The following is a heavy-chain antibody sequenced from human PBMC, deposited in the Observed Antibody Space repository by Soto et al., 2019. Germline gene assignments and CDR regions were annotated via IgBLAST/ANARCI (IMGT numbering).Heavy chain of an antibody. CDR3: ASSHDYVLLYYPPY. CDR2: ISGSSSSV. V-gene: IGHV3-21*01. D-gene: IGHD3-16*01. Sequence: GGSLRLSCAASGFTFSDFSMTWVRQAPGKGLEWVSSISGSSSSVYYADSVKGRFTISRDNAKNSLYLQMNSLRADDTAMYYCASSHDYVLLYYPPYWGQGTPVTVSS. CDR1: GFTFSDFS. J-gene: IGHJ4*02.